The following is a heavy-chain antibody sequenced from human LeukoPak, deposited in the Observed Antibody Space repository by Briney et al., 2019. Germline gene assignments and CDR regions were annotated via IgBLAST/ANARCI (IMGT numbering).Heavy chain of an antibody. CDR2: IYTSGST. D-gene: IGHD6-19*01. J-gene: IGHJ6*03. Sequence: SETLSLTCTVSGGSISSGSYYWSWIRQPAGKGLEWIGRIYTSGSTNYNPSLKSRVTISVDTSKNQFPLKLSSVTAADTAVYYCARESKAGYYYYYYYMDVWGKGTTVTISS. CDR1: GGSISSGSYY. V-gene: IGHV4-61*02. CDR3: ARESKAGYYYYYYYMDV.